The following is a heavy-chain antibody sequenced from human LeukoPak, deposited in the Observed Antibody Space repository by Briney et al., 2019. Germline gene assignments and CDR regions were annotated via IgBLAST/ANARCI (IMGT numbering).Heavy chain of an antibody. J-gene: IGHJ4*02. CDR2: IRYDGSNK. CDR3: AKDSTFTHYYGSGSYLDY. D-gene: IGHD3-10*01. V-gene: IGHV3-30*02. Sequence: GGSLRLSCAASGFTFSSYGMHWVRQAPGKGLEWVAFIRYDGSNKYHAEYVKGRFTISRDNSKNTLYLQMNSLRAEDTAVYYCAKDSTFTHYYGSGSYLDYWGQGTLVTVSS. CDR1: GFTFSSYG.